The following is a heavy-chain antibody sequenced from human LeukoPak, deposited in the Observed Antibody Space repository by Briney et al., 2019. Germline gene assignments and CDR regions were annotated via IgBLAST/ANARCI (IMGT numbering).Heavy chain of an antibody. J-gene: IGHJ4*02. CDR2: IIPIFGTA. D-gene: IGHD3-22*01. CDR3: AREPRYYYDSSGHLGY. CDR1: GGTFSSYA. Sequence: GASVKVSCKAFGGTFSSYAISWVRQAPGQGLEWMGRIIPIFGTANYAQKFQGRVTITTDESTSTAYMELSSLRSEDTAVYYCAREPRYYYDSSGHLGYWGQGTLVTVSS. V-gene: IGHV1-69*05.